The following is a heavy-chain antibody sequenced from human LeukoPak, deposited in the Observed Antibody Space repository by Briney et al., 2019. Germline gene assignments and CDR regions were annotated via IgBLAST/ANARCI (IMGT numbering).Heavy chain of an antibody. CDR3: ASLHCSSTSCYRGNDAFDI. J-gene: IGHJ3*02. CDR2: IIPIFGTA. D-gene: IGHD2-2*01. V-gene: IGHV1-69*06. Sequence: SVKVSCKASGGTFSSYAISWVRQAPGQGLEWMGGIIPIFGTANYAQKFQGRVTITADKSTSTAYMELSSLRSEDTAVYYCASLHCSSTSCYRGNDAFDIWGQGTMVTVSS. CDR1: GGTFSSYA.